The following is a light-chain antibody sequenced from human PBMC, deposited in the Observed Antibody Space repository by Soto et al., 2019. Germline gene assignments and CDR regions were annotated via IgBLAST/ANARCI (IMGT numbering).Light chain of an antibody. CDR1: SSDVGSHNL. V-gene: IGLV2-23*02. Sequence: QSALTQPASVSGSPGQSITISCTGTSSDVGSHNLVSWYQQHPGQAPKLMIYEVSKRPLGVSARFSASKSGNTASLTISGLQAEDEADYYCCSYVGSRAVFGGSTQLTVL. CDR3: CSYVGSRAV. CDR2: EVS. J-gene: IGLJ7*01.